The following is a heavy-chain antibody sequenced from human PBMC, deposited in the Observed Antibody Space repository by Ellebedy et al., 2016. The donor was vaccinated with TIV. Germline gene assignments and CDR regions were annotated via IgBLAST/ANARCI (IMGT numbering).Heavy chain of an antibody. CDR2: IFSNDEK. J-gene: IGHJ3*02. D-gene: IGHD3-22*01. V-gene: IGHV2-26*01. CDR3: ARTTLGYYDSSGSRDDAFDI. CDR1: GFSLSNARMG. Sequence: SGPTLVXPTETLTLTCTVSGFSLSNARMGVSWIRQPPGKALEWLAHIFSNDEKSYSTSLKSRLTISKDTSKSQVVLTMTNMDPVDTATYYCARTTLGYYDSSGSRDDAFDIWGQGTMVTVSS.